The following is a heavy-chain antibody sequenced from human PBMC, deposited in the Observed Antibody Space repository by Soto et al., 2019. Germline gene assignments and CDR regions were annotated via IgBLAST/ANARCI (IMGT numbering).Heavy chain of an antibody. CDR3: ALGGPGLLDPYYFDY. J-gene: IGHJ4*01. CDR1: GYSFTSYW. Sequence: GESLKISCKGSGYSFTSYWIGWVRQMPGKGLEWMGIIYPGDSDTRYSPSFQGQVTIAADKSISTAYLQWSSLKASDTAMYYCALGGPGLLDPYYFDYWGQGTLVTVSS. V-gene: IGHV5-51*01. CDR2: IYPGDSDT.